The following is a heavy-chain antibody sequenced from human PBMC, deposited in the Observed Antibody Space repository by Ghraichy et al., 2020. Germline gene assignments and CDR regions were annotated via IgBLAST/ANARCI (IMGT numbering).Heavy chain of an antibody. CDR3: ARPRGKLFDYGMDV. J-gene: IGHJ6*02. Sequence: SETLSLTCAVYGGSFSGYYWSWIRQPPGKGLEWIGEIYHSGSTNYNPSPKSRVTISVDTSKNQFSLKLSSVTAADTAVYYCARPRGKLFDYGMDVWGQGTTVTVSS. CDR2: IYHSGST. CDR1: GGSFSGYY. V-gene: IGHV4-34*01. D-gene: IGHD4-23*01.